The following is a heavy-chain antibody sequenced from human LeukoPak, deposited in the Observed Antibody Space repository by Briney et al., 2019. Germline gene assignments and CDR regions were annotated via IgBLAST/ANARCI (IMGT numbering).Heavy chain of an antibody. V-gene: IGHV3-33*01. Sequence: GGSLRLSCAASGFTFSSHGMHWVRQAPGKGLEWVATIRYDGSKKWYAESVRGRFTISRDDSKNTLFLQMNNLRVEDTAVYYCASHRRVGYYDSSGYLAYWGQGTLVTVSS. D-gene: IGHD3-22*01. CDR1: GFTFSSHG. CDR3: ASHRRVGYYDSSGYLAY. J-gene: IGHJ4*02. CDR2: IRYDGSKK.